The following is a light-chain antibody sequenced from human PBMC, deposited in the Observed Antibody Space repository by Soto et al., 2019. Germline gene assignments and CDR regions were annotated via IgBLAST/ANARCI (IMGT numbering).Light chain of an antibody. CDR1: QSVSSY. Sequence: EIVLTQSPAILSMSPGERPTLSCRASQSVSSYFAWYHQKPGQAPRLLIYDASNRATGVPARFSGGGSGTDFTLTISSLELEDFAVYDCQQYRYWPLTYGQGTKVEIK. V-gene: IGKV3-11*01. CDR2: DAS. J-gene: IGKJ1*01. CDR3: QQYRYWPLT.